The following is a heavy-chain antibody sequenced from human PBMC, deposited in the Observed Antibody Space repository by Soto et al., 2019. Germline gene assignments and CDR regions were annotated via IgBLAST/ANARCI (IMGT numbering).Heavy chain of an antibody. J-gene: IGHJ4*02. Sequence: SETLSLTCTVSGVSVSNGSYYWTWIRQPPGKGLEWIGHIYYSGSTNYNPSLKSRVTISVDTSKNQFSLKLSSVTATDTAIYYCAREQQLGHVKTFDHWGQGTLVTVSS. V-gene: IGHV4-61*01. D-gene: IGHD6-13*01. CDR1: GVSVSNGSYY. CDR3: AREQQLGHVKTFDH. CDR2: IYYSGST.